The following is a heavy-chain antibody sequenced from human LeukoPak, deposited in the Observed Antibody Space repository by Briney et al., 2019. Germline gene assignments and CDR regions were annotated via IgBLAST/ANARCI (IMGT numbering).Heavy chain of an antibody. CDR2: INPNSYGT. CDR1: GYTFTGYY. V-gene: IGHV1-2*02. J-gene: IGHJ4*02. Sequence: WASVKVSCKASGYTFTGYYMHWVRQAPGQGLAWMGWINPNSYGTNYAQKFQGRVTMTRDTSISTAYMELSRLRSDDTAVYYCARGGRVTTVVTLLDYWGQGTLVTVSS. D-gene: IGHD4-23*01. CDR3: ARGGRVTTVVTLLDY.